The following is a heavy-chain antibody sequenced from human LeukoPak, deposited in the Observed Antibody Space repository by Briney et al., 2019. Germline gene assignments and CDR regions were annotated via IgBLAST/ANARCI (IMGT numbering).Heavy chain of an antibody. J-gene: IGHJ4*02. CDR2: ISGSGGST. Sequence: GGSLRLSCAASGFTFSSYAMSWVRQAPGKGLEWVSAISGSGGSTYYADSVKGRFTISRDDSKNTLYLQMNSLRAEDTAVYYCAKFIAAAGTGYYFDYWGQGTLVTVSS. D-gene: IGHD6-13*01. V-gene: IGHV3-23*01. CDR3: AKFIAAAGTGYYFDY. CDR1: GFTFSSYA.